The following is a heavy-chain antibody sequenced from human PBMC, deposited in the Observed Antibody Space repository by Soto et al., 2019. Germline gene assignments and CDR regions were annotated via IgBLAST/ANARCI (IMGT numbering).Heavy chain of an antibody. D-gene: IGHD2-15*01. CDR3: AKDRERILWFDP. CDR1: GFTFSSYG. Sequence: GGSLRLSCAASGFTFSSYGMHWVRQAPGKGLEWVAVISYDGSNKYYADSVKGRFTISRDNSKNTLYLQMNSLRAEDTAVYYCAKDRERILWFDPWGQGTLVTVSS. J-gene: IGHJ5*02. CDR2: ISYDGSNK. V-gene: IGHV3-30*18.